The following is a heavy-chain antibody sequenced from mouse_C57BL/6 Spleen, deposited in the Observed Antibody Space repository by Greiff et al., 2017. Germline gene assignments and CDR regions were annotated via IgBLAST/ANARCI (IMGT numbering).Heavy chain of an antibody. V-gene: IGHV1-15*01. CDR1: GYTFTDYE. CDR2: IDPETGGT. J-gene: IGHJ2*01. Sequence: VQLQQSGAELVRPGASVTLSCKASGYTFTDYEMHWVKQTPVHGLEWIGAIDPETGGTAYNQKFKGKAILTADKSSSTAYMELRSLTSEDSAVYYCTRSGYGNYLDYWGQGTTLTVSS. CDR3: TRSGYGNYLDY. D-gene: IGHD2-1*01.